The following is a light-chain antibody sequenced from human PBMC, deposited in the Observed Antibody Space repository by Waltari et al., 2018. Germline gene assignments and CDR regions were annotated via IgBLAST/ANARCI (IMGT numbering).Light chain of an antibody. J-gene: IGKJ2*01. V-gene: IGKV1-5*03. CDR1: QSISDW. CDR3: QQYDAYPYT. Sequence: DIQMTQFPATLSVSVGDRVTITCRASQSISDWLAWFQQKPGKAPKLLIYKASTLHTGVPSRVSGSGSGSEFTLTINSLQADDFATYFCQQYDAYPYTFGQGTKLEI. CDR2: KAS.